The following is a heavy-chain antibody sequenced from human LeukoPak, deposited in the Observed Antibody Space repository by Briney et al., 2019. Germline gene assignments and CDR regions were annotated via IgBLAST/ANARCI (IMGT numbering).Heavy chain of an antibody. CDR3: ASLVVLGNWFDP. Sequence: SVKVSCKASGGTFSSYAISWVRQAPGQGLEWMGRIIPILGIANYAQKFQGRVTITADKSTSTAYMEVSSLRSEETGVYFCASLVVLGNWFDPWGQGTLVTVSS. CDR2: IIPILGIA. CDR1: GGTFSSYA. V-gene: IGHV1-69*04. J-gene: IGHJ5*02. D-gene: IGHD3-22*01.